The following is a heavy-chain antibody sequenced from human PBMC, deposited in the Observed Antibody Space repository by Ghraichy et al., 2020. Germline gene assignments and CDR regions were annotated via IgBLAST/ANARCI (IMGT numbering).Heavy chain of an antibody. D-gene: IGHD3-10*01. CDR3: ARVVYGSGSYYAYYFDY. Sequence: SQTLSLTCTVSGGSVSSGSYYWSWIRQPPGKGLEWIGYIYYSGSTNYNPSLKSRVTISVDTSKNQFSLKLSSVTAADTAVYYCARVVYGSGSYYAYYFDYWGQGTLVTVSS. CDR2: IYYSGST. V-gene: IGHV4-61*01. J-gene: IGHJ4*02. CDR1: GGSVSSGSYY.